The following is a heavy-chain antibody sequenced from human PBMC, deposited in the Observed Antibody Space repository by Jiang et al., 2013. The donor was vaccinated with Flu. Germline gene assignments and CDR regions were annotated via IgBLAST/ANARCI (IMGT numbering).Heavy chain of an antibody. CDR2: IYYSGTT. Sequence: PGLVKPSETLSLSCTVSGGSIISENSYWGWIRQPPGKGLEWIGSIYYSGTTYYNPSLKSRVTISVDTSKKQFSLKLSSVTAADTAVYYCASQHWDHGVGSYYMSHWGQGALVTVSS. J-gene: IGHJ4*02. V-gene: IGHV4-39*07. CDR3: ASQHWDHGVGSYYMSH. D-gene: IGHD3-10*01. CDR1: GGSIISENSY.